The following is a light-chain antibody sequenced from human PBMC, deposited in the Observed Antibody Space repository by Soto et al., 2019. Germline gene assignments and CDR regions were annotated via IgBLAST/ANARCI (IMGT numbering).Light chain of an antibody. CDR2: GAS. CDR1: QSVSSN. J-gene: IGKJ2*01. Sequence: EIVMTQSPATLSLSPGERATLSCRASQSVSSNFAWYQQKPGQAPRPLIYGASTRATGIPARFSGSGSGTEFTLTISSLQSEDFAVYYCQQYNNWPPYTFGQGTKLEIK. CDR3: QQYNNWPPYT. V-gene: IGKV3-15*01.